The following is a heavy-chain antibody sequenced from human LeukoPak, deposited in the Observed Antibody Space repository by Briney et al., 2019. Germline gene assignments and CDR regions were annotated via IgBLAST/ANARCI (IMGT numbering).Heavy chain of an antibody. CDR2: ISVYNGNT. CDR3: ARESTSWSFEY. V-gene: IGHV1-18*01. Sequence: AAVKVSCKASGYTFSRYGINWVRQAPGQGLEWMGWISVYNGNTDYSQRLQGRITMTPDTSTSTAFMELTSLRSDDAAVYFCARESTSWSFEYWGQATLVTVS. J-gene: IGHJ4*02. CDR1: GYTFSRYG. D-gene: IGHD6-13*01.